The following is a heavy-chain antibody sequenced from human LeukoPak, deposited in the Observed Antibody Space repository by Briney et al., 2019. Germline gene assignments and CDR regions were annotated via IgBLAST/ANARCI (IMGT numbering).Heavy chain of an antibody. CDR1: GFTFSSYT. Sequence: GGSLRLSCAASGFTFSSYTMNWVRQAPGKGLEWVSAISGSSGKTYYADSVKGRFTISRDISKNTLYLQMNSLRADDTALYYCAKWGCSGGSCYPFDYWGQGTLVTVSS. J-gene: IGHJ4*02. CDR3: AKWGCSGGSCYPFDY. D-gene: IGHD2-15*01. V-gene: IGHV3-23*01. CDR2: ISGSSGKT.